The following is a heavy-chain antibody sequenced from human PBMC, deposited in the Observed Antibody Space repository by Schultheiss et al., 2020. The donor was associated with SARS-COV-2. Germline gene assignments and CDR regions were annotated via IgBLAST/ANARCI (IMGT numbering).Heavy chain of an antibody. CDR2: ISAYNGNT. V-gene: IGHV1-18*04. CDR3: ARGYSSSWYSSGDFDY. CDR1: GYTFTSYG. D-gene: IGHD6-13*01. Sequence: ASVKVSCKASGYTFTSYGISWVRQAPGQGLEWMGWISAYNGNTNYAQKVQGRVTMTTDTSTSTAYMELRSLRSDDTAVYYCARGYSSSWYSSGDFDYWGQGTLVTVSS. J-gene: IGHJ4*02.